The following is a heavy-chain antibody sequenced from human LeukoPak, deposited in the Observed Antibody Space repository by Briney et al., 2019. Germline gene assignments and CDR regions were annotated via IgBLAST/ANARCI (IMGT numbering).Heavy chain of an antibody. CDR3: ARENRVVTVTYYAFDI. CDR1: GFTFSSYA. J-gene: IGHJ3*02. Sequence: GGSLRLSCAASGFTFSSYAMHWVRQAPGKGLEWVAVISYDGSNKYYADSVKGRFTISRDNSKNTLYLQMNSLRAEDTAVYYCARENRVVTVTYYAFDIWGQGTMVTVSS. V-gene: IGHV3-30-3*01. CDR2: ISYDGSNK. D-gene: IGHD4-23*01.